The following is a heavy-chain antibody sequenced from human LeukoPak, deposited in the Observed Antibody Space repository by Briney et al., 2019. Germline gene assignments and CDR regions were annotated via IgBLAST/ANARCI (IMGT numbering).Heavy chain of an antibody. V-gene: IGHV3-7*01. CDR3: ARAEYYDILTGYSQLYYYYGMDV. CDR2: IKQDGSEK. Sequence: PGGSLRLPCAASGFTFSSYWMSWVRQAPGKGLEWVANIKQDGSEKYYVDSVKGRFTISRDNAKNSLYLQMNSLRAEDTAVYYCARAEYYDILTGYSQLYYYYGMDVWGQGTTVTVSS. J-gene: IGHJ6*02. D-gene: IGHD3-9*01. CDR1: GFTFSSYW.